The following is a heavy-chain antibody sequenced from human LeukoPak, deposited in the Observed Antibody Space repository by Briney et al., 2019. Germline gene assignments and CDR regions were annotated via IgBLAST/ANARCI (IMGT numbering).Heavy chain of an antibody. CDR3: ARDRKSGEWDLVP. CDR2: IRYDGSNK. V-gene: IGHV3-30*02. Sequence: GGSLRLSCAASGFTFSSYGMHWVRQAPGKGLEWVAFIRYDGSNKYYADSVKGRFTISRDNAKNSLYLQMNSLRAEDTAVYYCARDRKSGEWDLVPWGQGTLVTVSS. D-gene: IGHD1-26*01. J-gene: IGHJ4*02. CDR1: GFTFSSYG.